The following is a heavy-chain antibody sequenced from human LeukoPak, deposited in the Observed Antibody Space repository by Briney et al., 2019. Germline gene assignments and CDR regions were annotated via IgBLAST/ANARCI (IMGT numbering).Heavy chain of an antibody. CDR3: ARDRGCGYSYSPCYYYGMDV. Sequence: SETLSLTCTVSGGSISSYYWSWIRQPPGKGLEWIGYIYYSGSTNYNPSLKSRVTISVDTSKNQFSLKLSSVTAADTAVYYCARDRGCGYSYSPCYYYGMDVWGQGTTVTVSS. D-gene: IGHD5-18*01. V-gene: IGHV4-59*01. J-gene: IGHJ6*02. CDR1: GGSISSYY. CDR2: IYYSGST.